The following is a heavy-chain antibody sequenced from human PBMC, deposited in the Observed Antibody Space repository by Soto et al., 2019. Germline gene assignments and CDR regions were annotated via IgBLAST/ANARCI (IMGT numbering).Heavy chain of an antibody. Sequence: EVQLVESGGGLVKPGGSLRLSCAASGFTFSSYSMNWVRQAPGKGLEWVSSISSSSSYIYYADSVKGRFTISRDNAKNSLYLKMNSLRAEDTAVYYCARVVPAAIRYMDVWGKGTTVTVSS. CDR2: ISSSSSYI. CDR3: ARVVPAAIRYMDV. J-gene: IGHJ6*03. V-gene: IGHV3-21*01. D-gene: IGHD2-2*01. CDR1: GFTFSSYS.